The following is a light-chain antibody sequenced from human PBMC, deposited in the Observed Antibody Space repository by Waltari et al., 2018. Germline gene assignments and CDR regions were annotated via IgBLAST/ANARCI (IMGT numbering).Light chain of an antibody. CDR1: QTSRTF. CDR2: DAS. CDR3: QQRSNWPYT. V-gene: IGKV3-11*01. Sequence: CSASQTSRTFLAWYQQKPGQAPRLLIFDASSRATGIPAKFRGSGSGTDFTLTVSNLEPEDFAVYYCQQRSNWPYTFGQGTRVDIK. J-gene: IGKJ2*01.